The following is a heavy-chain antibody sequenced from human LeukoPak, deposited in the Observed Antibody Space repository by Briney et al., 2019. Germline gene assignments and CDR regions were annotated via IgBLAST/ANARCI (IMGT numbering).Heavy chain of an antibody. CDR3: AKDVRYSGSYCDY. Sequence: QSGGSLRLSCAASGFTFSRYGMHWVRQAPGKGLEWVAFIRYDGSNKYYADSVKGRFTISRDNSKNTLYLQMNSLRAEDTAVYYCAKDVRYSGSYCDYWGQGTLVTVSS. J-gene: IGHJ4*02. D-gene: IGHD1-26*01. CDR1: GFTFSRYG. CDR2: IRYDGSNK. V-gene: IGHV3-30*02.